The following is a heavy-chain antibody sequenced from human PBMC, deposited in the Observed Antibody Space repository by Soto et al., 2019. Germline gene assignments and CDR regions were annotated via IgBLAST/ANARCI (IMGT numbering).Heavy chain of an antibody. CDR3: TRDPYSGTYYPFDY. D-gene: IGHD1-26*01. Sequence: GGSLRLSCTASGFSFADYAFTWVRQAPGKGLEWVGFIRTKAYGGTTEYAASVKGRFTISRDDSKSIAYLQMNSLKTEDTALYYCTRDPYSGTYYPFDYWGQGTLVTVSS. CDR2: IRTKAYGGTT. CDR1: GFSFADYA. V-gene: IGHV3-49*04. J-gene: IGHJ4*02.